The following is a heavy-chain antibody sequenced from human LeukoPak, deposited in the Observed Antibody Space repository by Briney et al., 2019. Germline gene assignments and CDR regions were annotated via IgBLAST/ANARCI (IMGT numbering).Heavy chain of an antibody. J-gene: IGHJ4*02. CDR3: ARERVGATLDY. Sequence: SETLSLTCTVSGGSISSGSYYWSWIRQPAGKGLEWIGRIYTSGSTNYNPSLRSRVTISVDTSKNQFSLKLSSVTAADTAVYYCARERVGATLDYWGQGTLVTVSS. V-gene: IGHV4-61*02. CDR2: IYTSGST. CDR1: GGSISSGSYY. D-gene: IGHD1-26*01.